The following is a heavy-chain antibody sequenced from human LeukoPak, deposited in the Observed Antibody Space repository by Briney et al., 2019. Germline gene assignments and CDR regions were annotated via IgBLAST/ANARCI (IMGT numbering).Heavy chain of an antibody. D-gene: IGHD6-19*01. V-gene: IGHV3-48*02. CDR1: GFTFSTYN. J-gene: IGHJ4*02. CDR2: ISSSSGSI. Sequence: GGSLRLSCAVSGFTFSTYNMNWVRQAPGKGLEWISYISSSSGSIYYADSVKGRFTISRDNAKNSLYLQMNSLRDEDTAVYYCARDGDSGWYGGLDYWGQGTLVTVSS. CDR3: ARDGDSGWYGGLDY.